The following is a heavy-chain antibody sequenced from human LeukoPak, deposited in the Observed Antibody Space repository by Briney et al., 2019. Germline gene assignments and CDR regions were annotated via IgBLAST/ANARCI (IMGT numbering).Heavy chain of an antibody. CDR3: ARGAPYYYDSSGYYYIDY. CDR1: GGSISSYY. V-gene: IGHV4-59*01. Sequence: PSETLSLTCTVSGGSISSYYWSWIRQPPGKGLEWIGYIYYSGSTNYNPSLKSRVTISVDTSKNQFSLKLSSVTAADTAVYYCARGAPYYYDSSGYYYIDYWGQGTLVTVSS. D-gene: IGHD3-22*01. J-gene: IGHJ4*02. CDR2: IYYSGST.